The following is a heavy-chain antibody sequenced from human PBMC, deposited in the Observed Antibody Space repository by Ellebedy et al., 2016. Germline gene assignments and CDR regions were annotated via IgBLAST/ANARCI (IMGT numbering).Heavy chain of an antibody. V-gene: IGHV1-2*02. Sequence: ASVTVSCKTSGDIFTDYYMHWVRQAPGQGLEWMGWINSNSGATNYAQKFQGRVTMTRDTSISTAYMELSRLRSDDTAVYYCARDPCTTTSCYTWFDPWGQGTLVTVSS. CDR3: ARDPCTTTSCYTWFDP. CDR1: GDIFTDYY. CDR2: INSNSGAT. D-gene: IGHD2-2*02. J-gene: IGHJ5*02.